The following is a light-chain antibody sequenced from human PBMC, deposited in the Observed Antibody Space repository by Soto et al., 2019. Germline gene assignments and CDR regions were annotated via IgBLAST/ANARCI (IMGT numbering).Light chain of an antibody. CDR3: EQYGNLRAT. Sequence: DIQMTQSPSSLSASVGDRVTITCQASQDISYYLNWYQQKPGKAPKVLIYDTSNLERGVPSRFSGSGSGTDFSLTINNLQPEDMAKYYCEQYGNLRATFGPGTKLEIK. J-gene: IGKJ2*01. CDR1: QDISYY. CDR2: DTS. V-gene: IGKV1-33*01.